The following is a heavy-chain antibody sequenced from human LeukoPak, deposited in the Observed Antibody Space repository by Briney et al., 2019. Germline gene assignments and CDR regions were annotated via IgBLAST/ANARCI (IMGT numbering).Heavy chain of an antibody. CDR1: GGSISHYY. CDR2: IYNSGST. J-gene: IGHJ2*01. V-gene: IGHV4-4*07. Sequence: KASETLSLTCSVSGGSISHYYGSWLRQPAGKGLEWIGRIYNSGSTNYNPSLKSRVTMSVDTSKSQFSLRLTSMTAADTAVYYCAISYYESSGYSLQYFNLWGRGTLVTVSS. CDR3: AISYYESSGYSLQYFNL. D-gene: IGHD3-22*01.